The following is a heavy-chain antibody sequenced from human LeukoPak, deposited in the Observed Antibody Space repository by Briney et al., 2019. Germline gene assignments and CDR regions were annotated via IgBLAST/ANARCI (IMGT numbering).Heavy chain of an antibody. CDR3: VRENWHYDY. V-gene: IGHV1-2*02. J-gene: IGHJ4*02. Sequence: ASVKVSCKASGYTFTTYYMHWVRQAPGQGLEWMGWIHPDSGATNYAQKFQGRVTLTRDRSITTLYMELSSLRSDDTAIYYRVRENWHYDYWGQGTQATVSS. CDR2: IHPDSGAT. D-gene: IGHD1-7*01. CDR1: GYTFTTYY.